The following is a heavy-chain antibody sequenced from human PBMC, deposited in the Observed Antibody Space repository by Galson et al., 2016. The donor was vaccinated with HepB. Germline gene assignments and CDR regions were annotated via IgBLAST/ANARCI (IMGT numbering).Heavy chain of an antibody. CDR1: GFSFSIYW. D-gene: IGHD4-11*01. V-gene: IGHV3-7*01. J-gene: IGHJ6*02. Sequence: SLRLSCAASGFSFSIYWMNWVRQAPGKGLEWVANIKEDGSEKYYVDSVKGRFTISRDNAKNSLYLRMNSLRAEDTAVYYCARDYRSNYDYYYYGMDVWGQGTTVTVSS. CDR3: ARDYRSNYDYYYYGMDV. CDR2: IKEDGSEK.